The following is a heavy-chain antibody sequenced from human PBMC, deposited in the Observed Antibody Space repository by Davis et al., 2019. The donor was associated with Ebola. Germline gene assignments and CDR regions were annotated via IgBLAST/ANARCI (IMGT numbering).Heavy chain of an antibody. J-gene: IGHJ6*04. Sequence: GESLKISCTDSVITFSSYAMTWVRQAPGKGLEWVSAISGSGGRPYYADSVKGRFTISRDNSKKTLYLQMNSLRAEDTAVYYCAKSGLSFGVVKYHYGMDVWGKGTTVTVSS. CDR1: VITFSSYA. D-gene: IGHD3-3*01. CDR3: AKSGLSFGVVKYHYGMDV. CDR2: ISGSGGRP. V-gene: IGHV3-23*01.